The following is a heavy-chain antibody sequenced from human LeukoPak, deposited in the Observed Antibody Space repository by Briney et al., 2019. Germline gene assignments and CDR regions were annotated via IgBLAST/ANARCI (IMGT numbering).Heavy chain of an antibody. CDR2: IIPIFGTA. CDR1: GGTFSSYA. V-gene: IGHV1-69*13. Sequence: ASVKVSCKASGGTFSSYAISWVRQAPGQGLEWMGGIIPIFGTANYAQKFQGRVTIPADESTSTAYMELSSLRSEDTAVYYCARDLGSSSFNWFDPWGQGTLVTVSS. D-gene: IGHD6-6*01. J-gene: IGHJ5*02. CDR3: ARDLGSSSFNWFDP.